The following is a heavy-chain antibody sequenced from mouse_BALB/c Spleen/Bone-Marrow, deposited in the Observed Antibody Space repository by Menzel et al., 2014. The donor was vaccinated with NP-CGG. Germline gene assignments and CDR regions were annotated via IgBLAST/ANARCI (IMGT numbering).Heavy chain of an antibody. Sequence: VQLTESGGGLVQPGGSLKLSCTASGFTFTDYYVSWVRQTPGKALEWLGFIRNRADGYTTEYSAYVKGRFTIYRANSQSIPYLQINTLAAEDSATYYCARDTRHLDYWGQGTTLTVSS. CDR2: IRNRADGYTT. CDR1: GFTFTDYY. CDR3: ARDTRHLDY. V-gene: IGHV7-3*02. J-gene: IGHJ2*01.